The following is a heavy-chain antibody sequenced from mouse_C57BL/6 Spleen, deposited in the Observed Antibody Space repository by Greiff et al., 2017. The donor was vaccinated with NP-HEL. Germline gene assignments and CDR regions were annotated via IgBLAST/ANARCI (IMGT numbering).Heavy chain of an antibody. Sequence: VQLQQPGTELVKPGASVKLSCKASGYTFTSYWMHWVKQRPGQGLEWIGNINPSNGGTNYNEKFTSKATLTVDKSSSTAYMQLSKLTSEDSAVYDCAHGTTVARNYFGYWGQGTTLTVSS. CDR3: AHGTTVARNYFGY. V-gene: IGHV1-53*01. D-gene: IGHD1-1*01. J-gene: IGHJ2*01. CDR1: GYTFTSYW. CDR2: INPSNGGT.